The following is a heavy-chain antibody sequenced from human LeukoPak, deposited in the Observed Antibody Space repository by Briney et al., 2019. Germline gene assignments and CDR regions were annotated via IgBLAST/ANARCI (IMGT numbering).Heavy chain of an antibody. D-gene: IGHD3-9*01. CDR1: GFTFSSYE. V-gene: IGHV3-48*03. CDR2: ISSSGSTI. CDR3: ARAYYDILTGDGGLDY. Sequence: GGSLRLSCAASGFTFSSYEMNWVRQAPGKGLEWVSNISSSGSTIYYADSVKGRFTISRDNAKNSLYLQMNSLRAEDTAVYYCARAYYDILTGDGGLDYWGQGTLVTVSS. J-gene: IGHJ4*02.